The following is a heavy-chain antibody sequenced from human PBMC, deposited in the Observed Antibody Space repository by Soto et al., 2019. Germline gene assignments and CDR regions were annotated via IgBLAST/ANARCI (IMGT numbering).Heavy chain of an antibody. J-gene: IGHJ4*02. V-gene: IGHV4-59*01. CDR3: ARVLLHLGDRYFDY. Sequence: PSETLSLTCTVSGGSISSYYWSWIRQPPGKGLEWIGYIYYSGSTNYNPSLKSRVTISVDTSKNQFSLKLSSVTAADTAVYYCARVLLHLGDRYFDYWGQGTLVTVSS. D-gene: IGHD3-16*01. CDR2: IYYSGST. CDR1: GGSISSYY.